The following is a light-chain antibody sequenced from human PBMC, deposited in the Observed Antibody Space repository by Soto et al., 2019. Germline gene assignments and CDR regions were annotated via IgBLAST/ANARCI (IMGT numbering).Light chain of an antibody. CDR1: QGISTY. V-gene: IGKV1-16*02. Sequence: DLQMTQSPSSLSASVGDRVTITCRASQGISTYLAWFQQKPGKAPKSLIFAASNLQSGVPSKFSGSGSGTDFTLTISSLQPEDFATYYCQQYRSYPHTFGQGTRLEIK. J-gene: IGKJ5*01. CDR3: QQYRSYPHT. CDR2: AAS.